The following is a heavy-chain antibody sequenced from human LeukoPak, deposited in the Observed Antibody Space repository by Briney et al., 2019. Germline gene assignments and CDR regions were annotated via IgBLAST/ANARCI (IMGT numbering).Heavy chain of an antibody. Sequence: GGSLRLSCAASGFTFSSYGMHWVRQAPGKGLEWVAVISYDGSNKYYADSVKGRFTISRDNSKNTLYLQMNSLRAEDTAVYYCARKYSSSWYDYWGQGTLVTVSS. CDR3: ARKYSSSWYDY. J-gene: IGHJ4*02. V-gene: IGHV3-30*03. D-gene: IGHD6-13*01. CDR2: ISYDGSNK. CDR1: GFTFSSYG.